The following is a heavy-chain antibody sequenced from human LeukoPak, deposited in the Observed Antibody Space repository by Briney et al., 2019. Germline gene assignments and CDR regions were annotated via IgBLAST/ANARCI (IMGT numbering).Heavy chain of an antibody. CDR3: ARHRGLGYGSGSYFDY. CDR2: SYDSGGT. J-gene: IGHJ4*02. D-gene: IGHD3-10*01. V-gene: IGHV4-59*08. CDR1: GGSTSSYY. Sequence: SETLTLTCTVSGGSTSSYYWTWIRQAPGKGLEWIGYSYDSGGTNYNPSLKSRVTISVDTSKNQFSPKLNSVTAADTAVYYCARHRGLGYGSGSYFDYWGQGTLVTVSS.